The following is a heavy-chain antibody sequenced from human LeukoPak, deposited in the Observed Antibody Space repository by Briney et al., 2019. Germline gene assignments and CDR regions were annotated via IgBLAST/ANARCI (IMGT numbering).Heavy chain of an antibody. CDR3: ARGGYCSSTSCPNRNWFDP. CDR1: GGTFSSYA. V-gene: IGHV1-69*13. Sequence: SVKVSCKASGGTFSSYAISWVRQAPGQGLEWMGGIIPIFGTANYAQKFQGRVTITADESTSTACMELSSLRSEDTAVYYCARGGYCSSTSCPNRNWFDPWGQGTLVTVSS. CDR2: IIPIFGTA. D-gene: IGHD2-2*01. J-gene: IGHJ5*02.